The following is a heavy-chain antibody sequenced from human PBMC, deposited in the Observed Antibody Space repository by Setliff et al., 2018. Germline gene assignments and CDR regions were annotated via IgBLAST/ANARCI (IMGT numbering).Heavy chain of an antibody. CDR2: IIPSGGST. CDR3: ARAKVGAYFDY. Sequence: ASVKVSCKASGGTFSSYAISWVRQAPGQGLEWMGGIIPSGGSTSYAQKFQGRVTMTRDTSTSTVYMELSSLRSEDTAVYYCARAKVGAYFDYWGQGTLVTVSS. D-gene: IGHD1-26*01. CDR1: GGTFSSYA. V-gene: IGHV1-46*01. J-gene: IGHJ4*02.